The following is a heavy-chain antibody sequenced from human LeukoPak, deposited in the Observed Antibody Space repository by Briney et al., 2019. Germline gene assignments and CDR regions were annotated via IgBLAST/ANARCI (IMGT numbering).Heavy chain of an antibody. J-gene: IGHJ3*02. Sequence: GASVKVSCKASGYSFTGYFLDWVRQAPGQGLEWMGWINPNSGGTNYAQKFQGRVTMTRDTSISTAYMELSRLRSDDTAVYYCARDRGRRRLLLTDAFDIWGQGTMVTVSS. D-gene: IGHD4-17*01. CDR2: INPNSGGT. V-gene: IGHV1-2*02. CDR3: ARDRGRRRLLLTDAFDI. CDR1: GYSFTGYF.